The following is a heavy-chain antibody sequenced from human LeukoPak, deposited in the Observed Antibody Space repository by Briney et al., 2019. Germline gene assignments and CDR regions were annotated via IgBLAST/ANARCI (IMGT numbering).Heavy chain of an antibody. D-gene: IGHD4-17*01. J-gene: IGHJ4*02. CDR3: AMGNDYGDYGGSY. V-gene: IGHV3-66*02. CDR1: GFTVSSNY. Sequence: GGSLRLSCAASGFTVSSNYMSWVRQAPGKGLEWVSVIYSGGSTYYADSVKGRFTISRDNSKNTLYLQMNSLRAEDTAVYYCAMGNDYGDYGGSYWGQGTLVTVSS. CDR2: IYSGGST.